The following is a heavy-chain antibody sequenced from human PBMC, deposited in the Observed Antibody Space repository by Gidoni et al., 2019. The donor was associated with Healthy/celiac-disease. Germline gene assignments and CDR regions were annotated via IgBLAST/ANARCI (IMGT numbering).Heavy chain of an antibody. D-gene: IGHD3-22*01. CDR1: GFTFSSYA. J-gene: IGHJ3*02. V-gene: IGHV3-23*01. CDR2: ISGSGGST. Sequence: EVQLLESGGGLVQPGGSLRLSCAASGFTFSSYAMSWVRQAPGKGLEWVSAISGSGGSTYYADSVKGRFTISRDNSKNTLYLQMNSLRAEDTAVYYCAKDLLLNYYDSSGHAFDIWGQGTMVTVSS. CDR3: AKDLLLNYYDSSGHAFDI.